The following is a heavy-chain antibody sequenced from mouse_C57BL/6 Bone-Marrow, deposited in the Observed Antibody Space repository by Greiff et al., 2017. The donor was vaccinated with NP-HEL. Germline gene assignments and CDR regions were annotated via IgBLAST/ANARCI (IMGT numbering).Heavy chain of an antibody. D-gene: IGHD2-4*01. CDR3: ARREAYDYGAMDY. J-gene: IGHJ4*01. Sequence: QVQLQQSGAELAKPGASVKLSCKASGYTFTSSWMHWVKQRPGQGLEWIGYINPSSGYTKYNQKFKDKATLTAYKSSSTAYMQLSSLTYEDSAVYYCARREAYDYGAMDYWGQGTSVTVSS. CDR1: GYTFTSSW. CDR2: INPSSGYT. V-gene: IGHV1-7*01.